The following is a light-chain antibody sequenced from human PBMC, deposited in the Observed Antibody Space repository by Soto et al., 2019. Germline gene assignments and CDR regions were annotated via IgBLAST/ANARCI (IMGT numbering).Light chain of an antibody. J-gene: IGLJ3*02. CDR3: TSYSGRNIWV. Sequence: QSALTQPPSASGSPGQSVTISCTGTSSDVGAYKYVSWYQQYPGKAPKLMIYEVSKRPSGVPDRFSGSKSGNTASLTVSGLQAEDEDDYYCTSYSGRNIWVFGGGTQLTVL. CDR1: SSDVGAYKY. V-gene: IGLV2-8*01. CDR2: EVS.